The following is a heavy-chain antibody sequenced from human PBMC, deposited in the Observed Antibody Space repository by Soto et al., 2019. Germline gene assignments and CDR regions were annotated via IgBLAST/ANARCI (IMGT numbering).Heavy chain of an antibody. Sequence: SETLSLTCSVSGESINTADYFCTWIRQTPGKGLEWIGSIYYSGSTYYNPSLKSRITISVDTSKNLFSLTVASVISTDTARYYCAGGAYSYGYIGYWRQGTPVT. CDR1: GESINTADYF. CDR2: IYYSGST. J-gene: IGHJ4*02. V-gene: IGHV4-30-4*01. D-gene: IGHD5-18*01. CDR3: AGGAYSYGYIGY.